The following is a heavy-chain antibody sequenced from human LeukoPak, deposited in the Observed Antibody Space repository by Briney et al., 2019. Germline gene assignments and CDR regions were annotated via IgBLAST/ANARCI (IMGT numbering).Heavy chain of an antibody. CDR3: ARDVYGWELLDY. Sequence: GGSLRLSCAASGFTFSSYWMSWVRQAPGKGPEWVAHIKQDASQEDHVDSVKGRFTISRDNAKNSLYLQMSSLRAEDTAVYYCARDVYGWELLDYWGQGTLVTVS. CDR2: IKQDASQE. J-gene: IGHJ4*02. CDR1: GFTFSSYW. D-gene: IGHD2-8*02. V-gene: IGHV3-7*01.